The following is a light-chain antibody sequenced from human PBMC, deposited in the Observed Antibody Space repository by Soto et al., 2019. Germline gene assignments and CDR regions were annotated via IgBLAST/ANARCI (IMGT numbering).Light chain of an antibody. V-gene: IGKV1-27*01. CDR3: QKYIRAFET. CDR1: QDINNN. Sequence: DMQMTQSPSSLSASIGDRVTITCRASQDINNNLVWYQQKPGKVPKVLIYAASTLQSGVPSRYSGSASGTDFTLTNSSLEAEDVSVYDSQKYIRAFETFGAGTKVDI. J-gene: IGKJ3*01. CDR2: AAS.